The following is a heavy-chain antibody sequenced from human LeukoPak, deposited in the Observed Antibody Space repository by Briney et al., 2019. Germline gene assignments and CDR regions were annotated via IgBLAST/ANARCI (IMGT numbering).Heavy chain of an antibody. CDR3: ARDLYYNDLLIGSYVHEGFDF. V-gene: IGHV4-38-2*02. CDR1: GYSISSGYN. Sequence: SETLSLTCTVSGYSISSGYNWGWIRQSPGKGLEWIASVYHRGSTYCNPSLRSRVTISMDTSTNQFSLKLTSVTAADTALYYCARDLYYNDLLIGSYVHEGFDFWGQGTLVAVSS. D-gene: IGHD3-9*01. CDR2: VYHRGST. J-gene: IGHJ4*02.